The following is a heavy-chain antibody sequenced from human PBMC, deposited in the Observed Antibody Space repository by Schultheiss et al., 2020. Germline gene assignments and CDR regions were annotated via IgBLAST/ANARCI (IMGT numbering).Heavy chain of an antibody. J-gene: IGHJ4*02. CDR1: GFTFGDYA. CDR3: ARSPPLLEPDDY. CDR2: IRSKAYGGTT. D-gene: IGHD3-10*01. Sequence: GGSLRLSCTASGFTFGDYAMSWFRQAPGKGLEWVGFIRSKAYGGTTEYAASVKGRFTISRDDSKSIAYLQMNSLKTEDTAVYYCARSPPLLEPDDYWGQGTLVTVSS. V-gene: IGHV3-49*03.